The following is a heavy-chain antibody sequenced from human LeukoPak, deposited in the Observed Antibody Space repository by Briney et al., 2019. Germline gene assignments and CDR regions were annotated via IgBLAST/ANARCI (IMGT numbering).Heavy chain of an antibody. CDR2: ISYDGTNK. Sequence: PGMCLRLSCAASGFTFSSYAIHWVRQAPGKGLEWVAIISYDGTNKYYADSVRGRFTISRDNSKNTLYLQMNSLRAEDTAVYYCARDFGWLTGFDNWGQGTLVTVSS. D-gene: IGHD3-9*01. CDR3: ARDFGWLTGFDN. J-gene: IGHJ4*02. V-gene: IGHV3-30-3*01. CDR1: GFTFSSYA.